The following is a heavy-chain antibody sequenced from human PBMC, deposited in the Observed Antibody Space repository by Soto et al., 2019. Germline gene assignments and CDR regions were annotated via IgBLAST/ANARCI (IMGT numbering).Heavy chain of an antibody. D-gene: IGHD2-8*01. Sequence: ASPKVSCKASGYTCTGYYMHWVLQAPGQGLEWMGWINPNSGGTNYAQKFQGWVTMTRDTSISTAYMELSRLRSDDTAVYYCAREGANCTNGVCPPRADDAFDIWGQGTMVTVSS. CDR3: AREGANCTNGVCPPRADDAFDI. CDR2: INPNSGGT. CDR1: GYTCTGYY. J-gene: IGHJ3*02. V-gene: IGHV1-2*04.